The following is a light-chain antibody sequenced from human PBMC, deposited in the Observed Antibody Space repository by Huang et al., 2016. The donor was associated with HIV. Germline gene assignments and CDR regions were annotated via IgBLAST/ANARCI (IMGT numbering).Light chain of an antibody. Sequence: ETVMTQSPVTLSVSPGDRASLPCRSRQTVSSHLAWYQQKPGQAPRLLIYAASTRATGGPARFSGSGAGTEFTLTISTLQSEDSAVYYCQQYNDFRSTFGPGTRVEIK. J-gene: IGKJ3*01. V-gene: IGKV3-15*01. CDR2: AAS. CDR1: QTVSSH. CDR3: QQYNDFRST.